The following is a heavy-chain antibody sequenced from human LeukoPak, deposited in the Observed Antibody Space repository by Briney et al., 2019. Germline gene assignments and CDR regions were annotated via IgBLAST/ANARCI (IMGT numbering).Heavy chain of an antibody. CDR2: ISYDGSNK. CDR3: AKDAGIAVAGSSRWFDP. CDR1: GFTVSGNY. D-gene: IGHD6-19*01. J-gene: IGHJ5*02. V-gene: IGHV3-30*18. Sequence: GGSLRLSCAASGFTVSGNYMIWVRQAPGKGLEWVTVISYDGSNKYYADSVKGRFTISRDNSKNTLYLQMNSLRAEDTAVYYCAKDAGIAVAGSSRWFDPWGQGTLVTVSS.